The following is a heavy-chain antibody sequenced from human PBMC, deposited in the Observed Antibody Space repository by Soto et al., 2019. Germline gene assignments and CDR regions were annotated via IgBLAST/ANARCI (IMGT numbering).Heavy chain of an antibody. CDR1: GFTFSSYG. Sequence: FSCAVSGFTFSSYGMSWVRQAPGKGLEWVSAISGRGGSTYYADSVKGRFTISRDNSNNTLYLQMNSLRAADTAVYYCAKGDDYGDYGEDFYDYWGQGTLVTVSS. V-gene: IGHV3-23*01. J-gene: IGHJ4*02. CDR3: AKGDDYGDYGEDFYDY. CDR2: ISGRGGST. D-gene: IGHD4-17*01.